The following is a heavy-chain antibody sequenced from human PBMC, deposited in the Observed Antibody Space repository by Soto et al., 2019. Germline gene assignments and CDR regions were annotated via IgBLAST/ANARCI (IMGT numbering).Heavy chain of an antibody. J-gene: IGHJ5*02. V-gene: IGHV4-39*01. D-gene: IGHD3-10*01. CDR3: ARLYYYGSGSYFGWFYP. CDR1: GGSISSSSYY. CDR2: IYYSGST. Sequence: SETLSLTCTVSGGSISSSSYYWGWILQPPGKGLEWIGSIYYSGSTYYNPSLKSRVTISVDTSKNQFSLKLSSVTAADTAVYYCARLYYYGSGSYFGWFYPWGQGTLVTVSS.